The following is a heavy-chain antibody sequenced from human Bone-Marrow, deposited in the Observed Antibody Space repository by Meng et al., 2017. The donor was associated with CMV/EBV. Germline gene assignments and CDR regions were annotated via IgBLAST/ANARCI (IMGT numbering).Heavy chain of an antibody. CDR2: FDPEDGET. CDR3: ATALTTVTTLFDY. J-gene: IGHJ4*02. Sequence: ASVKVSCKVSGYTLTELSMHWVRQAPGKGLEWMGGFDPEDGETIYAQKFQGRVTMTEDTSTDTAYMELSSLRCEDTAVYYCATALTTVTTLFDYWGQERRVSGAS. D-gene: IGHD4-17*01. CDR1: GYTLTELS. V-gene: IGHV1-24*01.